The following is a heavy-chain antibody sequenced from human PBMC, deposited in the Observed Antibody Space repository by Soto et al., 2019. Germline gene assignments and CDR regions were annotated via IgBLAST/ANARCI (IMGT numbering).Heavy chain of an antibody. CDR3: AKDAVYNDGLWLMDH. CDR2: IYGSGRGI. CDR1: GLPHSSFA. D-gene: IGHD2-21*01. V-gene: IGHV3-23*05. Sequence: GGSLRLSCTASGLPHSSFAMMWVRQAPGKGLECVSGIYGSGRGIEYADSVKGRFTISRDNSKNTFYLQMTDLRADDTAVYYCAKDAVYNDGLWLMDHWGQGTQVTVSS. J-gene: IGHJ4*02.